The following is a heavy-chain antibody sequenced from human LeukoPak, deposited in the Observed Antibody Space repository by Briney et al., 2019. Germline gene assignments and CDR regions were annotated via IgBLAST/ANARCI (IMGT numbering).Heavy chain of an antibody. V-gene: IGHV4-38-2*01. Sequence: GSLRLSCAASGFTFSSYAMGWVRQAPGKGLEWIGSIYYSGSTYYNPSLKSRVTISVDTSKNQFSLKLSSVTAADTAVYYCARGQLGLYYYYYMDVWGKGTTVTVSS. CDR3: ARGQLGLYYYYYMDV. J-gene: IGHJ6*03. CDR2: IYYSGST. CDR1: GFTFSSYA. D-gene: IGHD6-6*01.